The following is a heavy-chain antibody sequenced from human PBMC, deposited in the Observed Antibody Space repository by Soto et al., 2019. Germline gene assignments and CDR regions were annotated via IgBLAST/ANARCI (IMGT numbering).Heavy chain of an antibody. Sequence: EVQLVESGGGLITPGGSLRLSCAVSGLSFTNTWMHWVRQVPGKGLEWVGRIKTKTDGGTTDYAAPVKGRFTISREDSKNTLYLQMNSLKTEDTAVYYCTTGQSYWGQGTLVTVSS. CDR1: GLSFTNTW. V-gene: IGHV3-15*07. CDR3: TTGQSY. J-gene: IGHJ4*02. CDR2: IKTKTDGGTT.